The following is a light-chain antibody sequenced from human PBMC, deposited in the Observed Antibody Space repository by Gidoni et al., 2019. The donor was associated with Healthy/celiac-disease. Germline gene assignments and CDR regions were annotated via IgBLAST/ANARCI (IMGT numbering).Light chain of an antibody. V-gene: IGKV3-11*01. J-gene: IGKJ4*01. Sequence: DIVFTQSPATLSLSPGERATLSCRASQRVSSYLAWYQQKPGQAPRLLIYDASNRATGIPARFSGSGSGTDFTLTISSLEPEDFAIYYCQQRSNWLLTFGGGTKVEIK. CDR1: QRVSSY. CDR2: DAS. CDR3: QQRSNWLLT.